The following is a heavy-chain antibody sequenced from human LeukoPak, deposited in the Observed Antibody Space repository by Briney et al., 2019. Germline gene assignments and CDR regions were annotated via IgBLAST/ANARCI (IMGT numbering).Heavy chain of an antibody. Sequence: SEALSLTCTVSGGSISSSSYYWGWIRQPPGKGLEWIGSIYYSGSTYYNPSLKSRVTISVDTSKNQFSLKLSSVTAADTAVYYCARQGAWELTYSVYNWFDPWGQGTLVTVSS. V-gene: IGHV4-39*01. CDR1: GGSISSSSYY. CDR3: ARQGAWELTYSVYNWFDP. J-gene: IGHJ5*02. D-gene: IGHD1-26*01. CDR2: IYYSGST.